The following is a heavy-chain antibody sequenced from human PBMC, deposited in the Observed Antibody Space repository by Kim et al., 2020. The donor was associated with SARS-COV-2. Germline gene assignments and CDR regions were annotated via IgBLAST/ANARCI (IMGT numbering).Heavy chain of an antibody. CDR3: EEEGYDFWSPEAYYYYGMDV. V-gene: IGHV3-30*18. J-gene: IGHJ6*02. D-gene: IGHD3-3*01. CDR2: ISYDGSNK. CDR1: GFTFSSYG. Sequence: GGSLRLSCAASGFTFSSYGMHWVRQAPGKGLEWVAVISYDGSNKYYADSVKGQFTISRDNSKNTLYLQMNSLRAEDTAVYYCEEEGYDFWSPEAYYYYGMDVWGQGTTVTVSS.